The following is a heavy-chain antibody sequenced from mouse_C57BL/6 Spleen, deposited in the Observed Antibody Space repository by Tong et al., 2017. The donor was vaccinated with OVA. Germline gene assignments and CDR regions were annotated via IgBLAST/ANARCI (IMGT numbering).Heavy chain of an antibody. CDR2: INPSNGGT. CDR1: GYTFTSYW. CDR3: ARYDGYYSWFAY. D-gene: IGHD2-3*01. Sequence: VQLQESGPELVKPGASVKLSCKASGYTFTSYWMHWVKQRPGRGLEWIGNINPSNGGTNYNEKFKSKATLTVDKSSSTAYMQLSSLTSEDSAVYYCARYDGYYSWFAYWGQGTLVTVSA. J-gene: IGHJ3*01. V-gene: IGHV1-53*01.